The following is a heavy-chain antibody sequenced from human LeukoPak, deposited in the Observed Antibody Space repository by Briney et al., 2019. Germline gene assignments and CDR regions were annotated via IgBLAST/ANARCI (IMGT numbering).Heavy chain of an antibody. CDR3: ARAYSTSWYCAY. D-gene: IGHD6-13*01. CDR2: ISEDGSRR. Sequence: GRALRLSCTASGFTFCEFAMHWVRQAPGKGPGWVAVISEDGSRRSYADSVKGRFTISRDNSEITVYLQMDSLRVDDTALYYCARAYSTSWYCAYWGQGSLVTVSS. V-gene: IGHV3-30*01. J-gene: IGHJ4*02. CDR1: GFTFCEFA.